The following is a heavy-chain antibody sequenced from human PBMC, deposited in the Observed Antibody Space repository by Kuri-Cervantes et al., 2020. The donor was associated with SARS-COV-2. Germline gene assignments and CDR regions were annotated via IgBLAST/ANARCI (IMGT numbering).Heavy chain of an antibody. J-gene: IGHJ6*02. CDR1: GFTFSSYS. D-gene: IGHD6-13*01. Sequence: GGSLRLSCAASGFTFSSYSMNWVRQAPGKGLEWVSSIGSSSSYIYYADSVKGRFTISRDNAKNSLYLQMNSLRAEDTAVYYCARLAAAGYDYYYGMDVWGQGTTVTVSS. CDR2: IGSSSSYI. V-gene: IGHV3-21*01. CDR3: ARLAAAGYDYYYGMDV.